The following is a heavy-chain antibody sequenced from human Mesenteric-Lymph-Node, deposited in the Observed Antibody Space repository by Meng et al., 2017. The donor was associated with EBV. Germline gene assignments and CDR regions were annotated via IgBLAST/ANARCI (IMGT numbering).Heavy chain of an antibody. V-gene: IGHV4-39*01. CDR3: ARADYYDTSGVVDY. Sequence: QLPLRASGPGLVKPSETLSLTCTVSGGSIGSPIYYWGWIRRPPGKGLEWIGTFSYSGTTYYNTSLKSRVTISVDMSKNQFSLKLSSVTAADTAVYFCARADYYDTSGVVDYWGQGTLVTVSS. CDR2: FSYSGTT. J-gene: IGHJ4*02. D-gene: IGHD3-22*01. CDR1: GGSIGSPIYY.